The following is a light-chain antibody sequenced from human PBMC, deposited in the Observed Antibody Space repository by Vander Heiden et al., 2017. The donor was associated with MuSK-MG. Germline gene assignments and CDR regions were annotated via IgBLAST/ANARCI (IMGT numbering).Light chain of an antibody. CDR1: NMGDKS. Sequence: SYALSHPPSVSVALGQTAKISCGGENMGDKSVHWYKQRPGQAPVLIVYDDYNRPSGSPDRFSGSNSGSAATMTISRVEAGDEADYYCQLWDSNSDHEIFGGGTKLTVL. V-gene: IGLV3-21*02. J-gene: IGLJ2*01. CDR3: QLWDSNSDHEI. CDR2: DDY.